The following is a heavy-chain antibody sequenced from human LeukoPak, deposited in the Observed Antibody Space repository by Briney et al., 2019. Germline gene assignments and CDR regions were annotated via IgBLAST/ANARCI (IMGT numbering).Heavy chain of an antibody. CDR3: ARASGSYWQLFDY. Sequence: SETLSLTCAVYGGSFSSYYWSWIRQPPGKGLEWIGEINHSGSTNYNPSLKSRVTISVDTSKNQFSLKLSSVTAADTAVYYCARASGSYWQLFDYWGQGTLVTVSS. J-gene: IGHJ4*02. CDR1: GGSFSSYY. V-gene: IGHV4-34*01. CDR2: INHSGST. D-gene: IGHD1-26*01.